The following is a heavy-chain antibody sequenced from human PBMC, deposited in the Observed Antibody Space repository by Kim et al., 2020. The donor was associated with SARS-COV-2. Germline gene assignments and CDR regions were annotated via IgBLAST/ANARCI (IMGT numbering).Heavy chain of an antibody. V-gene: IGHV3-11*05. CDR1: GFTFSDYY. J-gene: IGHJ5*02. CDR2: ISSTTSYT. Sequence: GGSLRLSCAASGFTFSDYYMSWIRQAPGKGLEWVSYISSTTSYTKYADSVKGRFTISRDNAKNSLYLQMNSLRAEDTAVYYCARVSSGSSSCDWFDPWGQGTPVAVSS. D-gene: IGHD3-10*02. CDR3: ARVSSGSSSCDWFDP.